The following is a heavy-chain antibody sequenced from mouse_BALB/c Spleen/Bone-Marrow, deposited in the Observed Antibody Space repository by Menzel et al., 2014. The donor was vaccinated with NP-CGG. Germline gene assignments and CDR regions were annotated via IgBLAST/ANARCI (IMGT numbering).Heavy chain of an antibody. Sequence: DVQLVESVGGLVQPGGSLKLSCAASGFDFSRYWMSWVRQAPGQGLEWIGEINPDSSTINYTPSLKDKFIISRDNAKNTLYLQMSKVRSEDTALYYCALLGYYGYFYVWGAGTTVTVSS. CDR1: GFDFSRYW. CDR2: INPDSSTI. J-gene: IGHJ1*01. CDR3: ALLGYYGYFYV. D-gene: IGHD2-2*01. V-gene: IGHV4-1*02.